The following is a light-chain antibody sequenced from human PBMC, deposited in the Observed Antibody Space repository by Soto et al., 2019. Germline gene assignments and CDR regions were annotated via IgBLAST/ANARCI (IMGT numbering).Light chain of an antibody. Sequence: EIVMTQSPATLSVSPGERATLSCRASHRVSSYLAWYQQKPGQAPRLLIYATSTRATGIPARFSGSGSGTEFTLTISSLQPEDVATYYCQKYNSAPRTFGQGTKVDIK. V-gene: IGKV3-15*01. J-gene: IGKJ1*01. CDR1: HRVSSY. CDR3: QKYNSAPRT. CDR2: ATS.